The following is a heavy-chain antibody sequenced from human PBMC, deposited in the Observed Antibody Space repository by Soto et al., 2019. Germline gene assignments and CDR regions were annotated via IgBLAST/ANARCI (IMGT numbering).Heavy chain of an antibody. D-gene: IGHD2-2*01. CDR1: GYTFTSYD. CDR2: MNPNSGNT. Sequence: GASVKVSCKASGYTFTSYDINWVRQATGQGLEWMGWMNPNSGNTGYAQKFQGRVTMTRNTSISTAYMELSSLRSEDTAVYYCARAGEPTPLDYQLLSSYYMDVWGKGTTVTVS. CDR3: ARAGEPTPLDYQLLSSYYMDV. V-gene: IGHV1-8*01. J-gene: IGHJ6*03.